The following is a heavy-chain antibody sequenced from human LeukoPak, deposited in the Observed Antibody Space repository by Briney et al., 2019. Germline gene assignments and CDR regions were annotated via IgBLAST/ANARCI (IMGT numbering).Heavy chain of an antibody. CDR2: IIPIFGTA. CDR1: QRTFSSYA. CDR3: ATPRYCSSTSCYAGGYYFDY. V-gene: IGHV1-69*01. D-gene: IGHD2-2*01. J-gene: IGHJ4*02. Sequence: SVKLSCNASQRTFSSYAISWVRQSPGQGLEWMGGIIPIFGTANFAQKFQGRVTITADASTSTAYMELRSLRSEDTAVYYCATPRYCSSTSCYAGGYYFDYWGQGALVTVSS.